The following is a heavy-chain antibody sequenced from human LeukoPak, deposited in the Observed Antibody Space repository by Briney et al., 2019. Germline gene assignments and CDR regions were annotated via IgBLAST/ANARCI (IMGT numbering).Heavy chain of an antibody. D-gene: IGHD2-2*01. CDR2: INHSGTT. J-gene: IGHJ4*02. CDR3: AREDIVIVPAAYY. V-gene: IGHV4-34*01. Sequence: SEXXXXTCVXYGGPFSTYYXSWIRQPPGKGLXWIGEINHSGTTNYNLSLKSRVTMSLDTSKNHFSLKLTSVTAADTAVYYCAREDIVIVPAAYYWGQGALVTVSS. CDR1: GGPFSTYY.